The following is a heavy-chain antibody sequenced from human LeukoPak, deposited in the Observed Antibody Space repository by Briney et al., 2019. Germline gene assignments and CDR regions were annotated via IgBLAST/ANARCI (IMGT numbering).Heavy chain of an antibody. CDR3: ARTYYDYVWGSSLFDY. CDR1: GYTFTSYD. J-gene: IGHJ4*02. CDR2: MNPNSGNT. Sequence: GASVKVSCKASGYTFTSYDINWVRQATGQGLERMGWMNPNSGNTGYAQKFQGRVTMTRNTSISTAYMELSSLRSEDTAVYYCARTYYDYVWGSSLFDYWGQGTLVTVSS. V-gene: IGHV1-8*01. D-gene: IGHD3-16*01.